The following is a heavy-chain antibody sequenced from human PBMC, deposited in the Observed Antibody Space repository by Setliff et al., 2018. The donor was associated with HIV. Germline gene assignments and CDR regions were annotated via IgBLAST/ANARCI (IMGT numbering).Heavy chain of an antibody. CDR1: GFTFSSYA. V-gene: IGHV3-30*04. D-gene: IGHD1-26*01. CDR3: ATVGPTGAYFHD. J-gene: IGHJ4*02. Sequence: GGSLRLSCAASGFTFSSYAMHWVRQAPGKGLEWVAVISYDGSNKYYADSVKGRFTISRDNSKNTLYLQMNSLTSEDTAVYFCATVGPTGAYFHDWGQGTLVTVSS. CDR2: ISYDGSNK.